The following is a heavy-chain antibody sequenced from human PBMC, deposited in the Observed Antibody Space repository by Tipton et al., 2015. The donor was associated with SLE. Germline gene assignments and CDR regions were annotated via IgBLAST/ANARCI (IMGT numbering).Heavy chain of an antibody. CDR3: AKGIRFLEWFRFDS. CDR1: GFTFDDYA. Sequence: SLRLSCADSGFTFDDYAMHWVRPAPGKGLEWVSGISWNSGSIGYADSVKGRFTISRDNAKNSLFLQMNSLRAEDTAFYYCAKGIRFLEWFRFDSWGQGTLVTVSS. D-gene: IGHD3-3*01. J-gene: IGHJ4*02. V-gene: IGHV3-9*01. CDR2: ISWNSGSI.